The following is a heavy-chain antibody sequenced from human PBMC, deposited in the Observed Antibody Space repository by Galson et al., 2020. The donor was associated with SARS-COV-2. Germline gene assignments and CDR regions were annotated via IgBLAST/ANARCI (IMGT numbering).Heavy chain of an antibody. CDR1: GYTLTELS. D-gene: IGHD6-13*01. CDR3: ATALAAAGTQPDYYYYYGMDV. J-gene: IGHJ6*02. V-gene: IGHV1-24*01. Sequence: ASVKVSCKVSGYTLTELSMHWVRQAPGKGLEWMGGFDPEDGETIYAQKFQGRVTMTEDTSTDTAYMELSSLRSEYTAVYYCATALAAAGTQPDYYYYYGMDVWGQGTTVTVSS. CDR2: FDPEDGET.